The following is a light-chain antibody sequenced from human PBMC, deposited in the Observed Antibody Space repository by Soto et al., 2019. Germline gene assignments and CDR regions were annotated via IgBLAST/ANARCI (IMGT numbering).Light chain of an antibody. Sequence: EIVLTQSPATLSLSPGERAALSCRASQSVGNFVAWYQQRRGQAPRLLVYDVSNRATGIPVRFTGSGSGTDFTLTISSLEPEDCAIYYCQQRRNWPITFGQGTRVEIK. CDR1: QSVGNF. J-gene: IGKJ5*01. V-gene: IGKV3-11*01. CDR3: QQRRNWPIT. CDR2: DVS.